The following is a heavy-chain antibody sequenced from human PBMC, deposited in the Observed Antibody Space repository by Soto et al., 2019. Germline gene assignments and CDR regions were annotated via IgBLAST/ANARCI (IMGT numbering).Heavy chain of an antibody. D-gene: IGHD6-13*01. V-gene: IGHV4-39*01. CDR2: IYYSGST. Sequence: SETLSLTCTVSGGSISSSSYYWGWIRQPPGKGLEWIGSIYYSGSTYYNPSLKSRVTISVDTSKNQFSLKLSSVTAADTAVYYCARGRSSPPGILYYYYYYMDVWGKGTTVTVSS. CDR1: GGSISSSSYY. J-gene: IGHJ6*03. CDR3: ARGRSSPPGILYYYYYYMDV.